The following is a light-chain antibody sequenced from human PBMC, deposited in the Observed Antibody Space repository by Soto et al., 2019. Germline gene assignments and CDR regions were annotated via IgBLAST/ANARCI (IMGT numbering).Light chain of an antibody. Sequence: IQMTQSPSSLSASVGDRVTITCRASQSISSYLNWYQQKPGKAPKLLIYAASSLQRGLPSRFSGSGSGTDFPLTISSLQPEDFATYYCQQSYSTPLTVGQGTNLEIK. CDR1: QSISSY. CDR3: QQSYSTPLT. CDR2: AAS. J-gene: IGKJ2*01. V-gene: IGKV1-39*01.